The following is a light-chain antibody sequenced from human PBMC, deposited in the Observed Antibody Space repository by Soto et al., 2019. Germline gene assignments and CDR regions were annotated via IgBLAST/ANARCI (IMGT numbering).Light chain of an antibody. CDR3: HQYGTSPQT. J-gene: IGKJ1*01. V-gene: IGKV3-20*01. CDR2: DAS. CDR1: QSVSNTH. Sequence: EIVLTQSPGSLSMSPGESATLSCRASQSVSNTHVAWYQQRPGQAPRLLIYDASRRDIGVPDRFSGSGSGTDFTLAISGLEPADFAVYFCHQYGTSPQTFGQGTKVDMK.